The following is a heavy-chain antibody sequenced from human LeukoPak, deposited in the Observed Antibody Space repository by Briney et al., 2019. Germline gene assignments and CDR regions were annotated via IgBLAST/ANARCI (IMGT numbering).Heavy chain of an antibody. CDR3: ARDPLGAVANDAFDI. D-gene: IGHD6-19*01. V-gene: IGHV3-33*01. J-gene: IGHJ3*02. Sequence: PGGSLRLSCAASGFTFSSYGMHWVRQAPGKGLEWVAVIWYDGSNKYYADSVKGRFTISRDNSKNTLYLQMSSLRAEDTAVYYCARDPLGAVANDAFDIWGQGTMVTVSS. CDR2: IWYDGSNK. CDR1: GFTFSSYG.